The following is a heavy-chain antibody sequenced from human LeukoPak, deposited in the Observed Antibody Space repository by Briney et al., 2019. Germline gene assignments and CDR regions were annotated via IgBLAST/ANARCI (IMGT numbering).Heavy chain of an antibody. J-gene: IGHJ4*02. CDR1: GYSYTTYW. CDR2: IYPGDSDT. Sequence: GESLKISCKGSGYSYTTYWIGWVRQMPGKGLEWMGIIYPGDSDTRYSPSFQGQVTISADKSISTAYLQWSSLKASDTAMYYCARARGEVPVTLDYWGQGTLVTVSS. CDR3: ARARGEVPVTLDY. D-gene: IGHD2-2*01. V-gene: IGHV5-51*01.